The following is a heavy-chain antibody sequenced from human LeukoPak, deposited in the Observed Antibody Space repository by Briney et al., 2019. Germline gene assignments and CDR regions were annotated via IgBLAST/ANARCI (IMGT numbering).Heavy chain of an antibody. CDR3: ARDAGYYDSSGYYYYYGMDV. D-gene: IGHD3-22*01. CDR2: IIPIFGTA. J-gene: IGHJ6*02. Sequence: GASVKVSCKASGGTFSSYAISWVRQAPGQGLEWMGGIIPIFGTANYAQKFQGRVTITADESTSTAYMELSSLRSEDTAVYYCARDAGYYDSSGYYYYYGMDVWGQGTTVTVSS. V-gene: IGHV1-69*01. CDR1: GGTFSSYA.